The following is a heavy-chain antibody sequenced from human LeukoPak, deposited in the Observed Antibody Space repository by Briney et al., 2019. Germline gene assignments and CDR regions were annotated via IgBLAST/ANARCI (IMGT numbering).Heavy chain of an antibody. Sequence: ASVKVSCKASGYTFIDYGVSWVRQAPGQGLEWMGWISTYNGHTYYAQKLQGRVTMTTDTSTSTAYMELRSLRSDDTAVYYCVRDAAAAGPFDYWGQGTLVTVSS. V-gene: IGHV1-18*01. CDR2: ISTYNGHT. CDR1: GYTFIDYG. CDR3: VRDAAAAGPFDY. J-gene: IGHJ4*02. D-gene: IGHD6-13*01.